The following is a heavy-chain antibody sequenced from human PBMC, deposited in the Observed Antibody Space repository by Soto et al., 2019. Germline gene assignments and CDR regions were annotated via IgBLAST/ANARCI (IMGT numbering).Heavy chain of an antibody. CDR3: TTGSQDSSGYERIDY. Sequence: PGGSLRLSCAASGFTFSNAWMNWVRQAPGKGLEWVGRIKSKTDGGTTDYAAPVKGRFTISRDDSKNTLYLQMNSLKTEDTAVYYCTTGSQDSSGYERIDYWGQGTLVTVSS. J-gene: IGHJ4*02. CDR1: GFTFSNAW. V-gene: IGHV3-15*07. CDR2: IKSKTDGGTT. D-gene: IGHD3-22*01.